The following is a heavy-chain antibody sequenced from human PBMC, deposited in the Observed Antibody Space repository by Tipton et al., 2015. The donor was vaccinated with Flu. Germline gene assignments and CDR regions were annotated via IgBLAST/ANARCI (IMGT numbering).Heavy chain of an antibody. CDR2: INEDGSTT. Sequence: SLRLSCAASGFAFSSYWILWVRQAPGKGLEWVANINEDGSTTYYLGSVKGRFTISRDHARNSAFLEMNSLRAEDTVRYYCAVFKNPGCWGQGTLVTVST. CDR3: AVFKNPGC. J-gene: IGHJ4*02. D-gene: IGHD2/OR15-2a*01. V-gene: IGHV3-7*01. CDR1: GFAFSSYW.